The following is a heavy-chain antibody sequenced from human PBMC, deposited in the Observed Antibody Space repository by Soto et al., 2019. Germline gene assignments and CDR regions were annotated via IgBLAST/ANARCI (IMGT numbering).Heavy chain of an antibody. V-gene: IGHV4-34*01. CDR3: ARGWGRIFGF. Sequence: QVQLQQWGAGLLKPSETLSLTCAVYGGSFSGYYWNWIRQPPGKGLEWIGEINHSGSTNYNPSLKSRVTISVDTSKNHFPLKLSSVAAADTAGYYRARGWGRIFGFRGQGTLVTVSS. J-gene: IGHJ4*02. CDR2: INHSGST. CDR1: GGSFSGYY. D-gene: IGHD7-27*01.